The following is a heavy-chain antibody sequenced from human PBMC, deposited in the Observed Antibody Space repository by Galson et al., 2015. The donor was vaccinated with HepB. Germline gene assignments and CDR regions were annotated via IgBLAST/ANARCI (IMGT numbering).Heavy chain of an antibody. CDR3: AKVPNSGSLLFDY. Sequence: LRLSCAASGFTFSSYAMSWVRQAPGKGLEWVSAISGSGGSTYYADSVKGRFTISRDNSKNTLYLQMNSLRAEDTAVYYCAKVPNSGSLLFDYWGQGTLVTVSS. CDR2: ISGSGGST. V-gene: IGHV3-23*01. J-gene: IGHJ4*02. D-gene: IGHD1-26*01. CDR1: GFTFSSYA.